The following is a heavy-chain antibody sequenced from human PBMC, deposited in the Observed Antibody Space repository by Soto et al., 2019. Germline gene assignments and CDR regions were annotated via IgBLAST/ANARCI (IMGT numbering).Heavy chain of an antibody. Sequence: EVQLVESGGGLVQPGGSLRLSCAASGFTFNNFALTWVRQAPGKGLEWVSTISGAGANTYYADSVKGRFTISSDNSKNTLYLQMFSLRAEDTAVYFCAKDRVVVVVIAAAATGAFDVWGQGTMVTVSS. CDR2: ISGAGANT. D-gene: IGHD2-15*01. CDR1: GFTFNNFA. J-gene: IGHJ3*01. CDR3: AKDRVVVVVIAAAATGAFDV. V-gene: IGHV3-23*04.